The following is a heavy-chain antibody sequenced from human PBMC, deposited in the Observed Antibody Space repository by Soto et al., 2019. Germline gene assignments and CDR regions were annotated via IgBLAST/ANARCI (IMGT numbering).Heavy chain of an antibody. Sequence: PSQTLSLTCAIPGDSVSSNTASWNWIRQSPSRGLEWLGRTYFRSKWYNDNAVSVKSRIIINKSTANDQFSLQLNTVTPEDTAVYFCAKGDNLGPKTVQAIDSWGQGIMVTVSS. CDR2: TYFRSKWYN. CDR1: GDSVSSNTAS. CDR3: AKGDNLGPKTVQAIDS. J-gene: IGHJ4*02. V-gene: IGHV6-1*01. D-gene: IGHD1-1*01.